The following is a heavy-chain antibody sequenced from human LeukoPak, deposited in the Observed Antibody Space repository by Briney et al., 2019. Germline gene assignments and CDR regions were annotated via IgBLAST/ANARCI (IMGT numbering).Heavy chain of an antibody. Sequence: AASVKVSCKASGYTFTGYYMHWVRQAPGQGLEWMGWINPNSGGTNYAQKFQGRVTMTRDTSISTAYMELRSLRSDDTAVYYCARVGYYYDSSGYSSDAFDIWGQGTMVTVSS. CDR2: INPNSGGT. D-gene: IGHD3-22*01. CDR3: ARVGYYYDSSGYSSDAFDI. V-gene: IGHV1-2*02. J-gene: IGHJ3*02. CDR1: GYTFTGYY.